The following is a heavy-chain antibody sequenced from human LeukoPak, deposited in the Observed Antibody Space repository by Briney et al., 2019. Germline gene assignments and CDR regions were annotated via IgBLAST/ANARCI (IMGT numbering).Heavy chain of an antibody. V-gene: IGHV4-59*01. D-gene: IGHD3-16*02. J-gene: IGHJ3*02. CDR2: IYYSGST. Sequence: SETLSLTCTVSGGSISSYYWSWIRQPPEKGLEWTGYIYYSGSTNYNPSLKSRVTISVDTSKNQFSLKLSSVTAADTAVYYCARVHYDYVWGSYRHLYRDAFDIWGQGTMVTVSS. CDR3: ARVHYDYVWGSYRHLYRDAFDI. CDR1: GGSISSYY.